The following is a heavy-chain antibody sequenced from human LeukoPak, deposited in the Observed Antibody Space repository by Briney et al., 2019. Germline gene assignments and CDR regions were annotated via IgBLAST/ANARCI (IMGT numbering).Heavy chain of an antibody. CDR3: AKENCSSTSCYLDGYSSSWVY. D-gene: IGHD2-2*01. V-gene: IGHV3-30*18. Sequence: GGSLRLSCAASGFTFSSYGMHWVRQAPGKGLEWVAVISYDGSNKYYADSVEGRFTISRDNSKNTLYLQMNSLRAEDTAVYYCAKENCSSTSCYLDGYSSSWVYWGQGTLVTVSS. CDR2: ISYDGSNK. J-gene: IGHJ4*02. CDR1: GFTFSSYG.